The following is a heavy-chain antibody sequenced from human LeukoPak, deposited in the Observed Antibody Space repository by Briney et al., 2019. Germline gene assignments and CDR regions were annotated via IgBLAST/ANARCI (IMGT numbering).Heavy chain of an antibody. D-gene: IGHD6-19*01. CDR2: IYYSGST. CDR3: ARSLPTEYSSGWYTFDY. Sequence: SETLSLTCAVYGGSFSGYYWGWIRQPPGKGLEWIGSIYYSGSTYYNPSLKSRVTISVDTSKNQFSLKLSSVTAADTAVYYCARSLPTEYSSGWYTFDYWGQGTLVTVSS. J-gene: IGHJ4*02. V-gene: IGHV4-39*01. CDR1: GGSFSGYY.